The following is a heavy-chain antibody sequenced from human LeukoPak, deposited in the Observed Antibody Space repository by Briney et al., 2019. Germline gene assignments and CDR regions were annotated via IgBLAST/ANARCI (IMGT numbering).Heavy chain of an antibody. CDR3: AKDLAAAGCDY. D-gene: IGHD6-13*01. CDR1: GFTFSSYA. CDR2: ISYDGSNK. V-gene: IGHV3-30*04. Sequence: PGRSLRLSCAASGFTFSSYAMHWVRQAPGKGLEWVAVISYDGSNKYYADSVKGRFTISRDNSKNTLCLQMNSLRPEDTAVYYCAKDLAAAGCDYWGQGTLVTVSS. J-gene: IGHJ4*02.